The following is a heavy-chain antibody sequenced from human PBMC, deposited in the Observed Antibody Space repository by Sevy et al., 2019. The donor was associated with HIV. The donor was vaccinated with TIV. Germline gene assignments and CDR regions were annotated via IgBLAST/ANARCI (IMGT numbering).Heavy chain of an antibody. CDR1: GFTFSSYG. CDR3: AKDSHRDYGVYRLGY. CDR2: ISYDGSNK. V-gene: IGHV3-30*18. D-gene: IGHD4-17*01. Sequence: GGSLRLSCAASGFTFSSYGMHWVRQAPGKGLEWVAVISYDGSNKYYADSVKGRFTISRDNSKNTLYLQMNSLRAEDTAVYYCAKDSHRDYGVYRLGYWGQGTLVTVSS. J-gene: IGHJ4*02.